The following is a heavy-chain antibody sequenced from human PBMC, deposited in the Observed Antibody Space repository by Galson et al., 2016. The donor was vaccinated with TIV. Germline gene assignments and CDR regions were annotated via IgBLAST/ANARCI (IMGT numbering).Heavy chain of an antibody. CDR2: INPNTGGT. D-gene: IGHD1-26*01. Sequence: SVKVSCKASGYTFSDYYMHWVRQAPGQGLEWMGWINPNTGGTNYAQKFQARVTMTRDTSTSTVYMGLSSLKSEDTAVYYCTRDLGRRREYWGQGTLVTVSS. J-gene: IGHJ4*02. CDR1: GYTFSDYY. V-gene: IGHV1-2*02. CDR3: TRDLGRRREY.